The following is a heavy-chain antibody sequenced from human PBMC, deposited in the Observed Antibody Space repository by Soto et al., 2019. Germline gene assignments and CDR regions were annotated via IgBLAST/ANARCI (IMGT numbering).Heavy chain of an antibody. Sequence: QVQLVQSGAEVKKPGSSVKVSCKASGGTFSSYAISWVRQAPGQGLEWMGGIIPIFGTANYAQKFQGRVTITADESTSTAYMELSSLRSEDTAVYYCARDPGGVRDGYTVGAFDIWGQGTMVTVSS. CDR1: GGTFSSYA. CDR3: ARDPGGVRDGYTVGAFDI. D-gene: IGHD3-16*01. CDR2: IIPIFGTA. J-gene: IGHJ3*02. V-gene: IGHV1-69*01.